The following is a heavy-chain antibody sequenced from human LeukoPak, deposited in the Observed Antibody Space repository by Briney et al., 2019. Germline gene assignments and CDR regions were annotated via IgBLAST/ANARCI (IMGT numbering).Heavy chain of an antibody. J-gene: IGHJ3*02. Sequence: SETLSLTCAVSGDSISSGGYSWSWIRQPPGKGLEWIAYIHDSGSTYNNPSLKTRLSISIDTSKNQFSLKLSSVTAADTAVYYCARDQEDVWGSYRYRAFDIWGQGTMVTVSS. V-gene: IGHV4-30-4*07. CDR2: IHDSGST. CDR1: GDSISSGGYS. CDR3: ARDQEDVWGSYRYRAFDI. D-gene: IGHD3-16*02.